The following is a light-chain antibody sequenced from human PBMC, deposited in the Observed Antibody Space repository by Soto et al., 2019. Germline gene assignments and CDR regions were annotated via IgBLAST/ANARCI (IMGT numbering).Light chain of an antibody. Sequence: IQMTHSQSSLSASLGDRVTITFRASQSISSFLHWCQQKPGKAPMVLIYTASSLQSGVPSRFSGSGSGTEFTLTISSLQPEDSATYYCQQSYTSPITFGQGTKVDI. V-gene: IGKV1-39*01. CDR2: TAS. J-gene: IGKJ1*01. CDR1: QSISSF. CDR3: QQSYTSPIT.